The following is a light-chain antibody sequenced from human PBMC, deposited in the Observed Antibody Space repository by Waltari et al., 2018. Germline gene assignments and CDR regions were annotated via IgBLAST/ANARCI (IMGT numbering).Light chain of an antibody. J-gene: IGLJ3*02. CDR1: SSDVGVHNY. Sequence: QSALTQPASVSGSPGQSITISCTGTSSDVGVHNYVSWYQQYPGKAPKLLIYAVTKRPSGVSSRFSGSRSGNTASLTISGLQPEDEADYYCCSHTFDSTWVFGGGTTLTVL. CDR2: AVT. CDR3: CSHTFDSTWV. V-gene: IGLV2-14*03.